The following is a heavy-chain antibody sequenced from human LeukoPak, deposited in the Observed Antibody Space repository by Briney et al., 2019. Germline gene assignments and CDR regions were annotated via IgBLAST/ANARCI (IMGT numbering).Heavy chain of an antibody. Sequence: SVKVSCKASGGTFSSYAISWVRQAPGQGLEWMGGIIPIFGTANYAQKFQGRVTITTDESTSTAYMELSSLRSEDTAVYYCARGVITTIFGVVSGAFDIWGQGTMVTVSS. CDR2: IIPIFGTA. J-gene: IGHJ3*02. CDR1: GGTFSSYA. CDR3: ARGVITTIFGVVSGAFDI. D-gene: IGHD3-3*01. V-gene: IGHV1-69*05.